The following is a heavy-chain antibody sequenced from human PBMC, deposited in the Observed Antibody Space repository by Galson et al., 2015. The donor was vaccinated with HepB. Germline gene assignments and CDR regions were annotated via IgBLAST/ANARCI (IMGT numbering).Heavy chain of an antibody. Sequence: SVKVSCKASGGTFSNYAISWVRQAPGQGLEWMGGIIPIFGTADFAQKFQGRVTITADESTNTAYMELSSLTSEDTAVYFCARGRYSGSYSADYWGQGTLVTVSS. CDR1: GGTFSNYA. CDR3: ARGRYSGSYSADY. J-gene: IGHJ4*02. V-gene: IGHV1-69*13. D-gene: IGHD1-26*01. CDR2: IIPIFGTA.